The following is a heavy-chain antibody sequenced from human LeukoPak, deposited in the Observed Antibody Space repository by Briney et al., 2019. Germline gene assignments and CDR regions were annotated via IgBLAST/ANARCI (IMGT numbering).Heavy chain of an antibody. CDR3: AKDSEGADIVIVPAAF. J-gene: IGHJ4*02. D-gene: IGHD2-2*01. CDR1: GFTFSSYA. CDR2: ISGSGGST. Sequence: PGGSLRLSCAASGFTFSSYAMSWVRQAPGKGLEWVSAISGSGGSTYYADSVKGRFTISRDNSKNTLYLQMNSLRAEDTAVYYCAKDSEGADIVIVPAAFGGQETLVTVSS. V-gene: IGHV3-23*01.